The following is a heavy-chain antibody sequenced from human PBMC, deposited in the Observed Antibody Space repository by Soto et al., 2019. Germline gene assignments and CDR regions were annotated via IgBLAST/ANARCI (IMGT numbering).Heavy chain of an antibody. CDR2: IYYSGST. CDR1: GGSISSSSYY. V-gene: IGHV4-39*01. CDR3: ASHPSYSSSWPLFGY. J-gene: IGHJ4*02. D-gene: IGHD6-13*01. Sequence: PSETLSLTCTVSGGSISSSSYYWGWIRQPPGKGLEWIGSIYYSGSTYYNPSLKSRVTISVDTSKNQFSLELSSVTAADTAVYNCASHPSYSSSWPLFGYWGQGTLVTVSS.